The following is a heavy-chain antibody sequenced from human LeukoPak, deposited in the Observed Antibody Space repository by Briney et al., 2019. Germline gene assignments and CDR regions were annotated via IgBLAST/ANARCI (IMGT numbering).Heavy chain of an antibody. CDR2: INSDGSST. V-gene: IGHV3-74*01. J-gene: IGHJ5*02. CDR3: ARVPRTQQWLPNWFDP. CDR1: GFTFSSYW. Sequence: GGSLRLSSAASGFTFSSYWMHWVRQAPGKGLVWVSRINSDGSSTSYADSVKGRFTISRDNAKNTLYLQMNSLRAEDTAVYYCARVPRTQQWLPNWFDPWGQGTLVTVSS. D-gene: IGHD6-19*01.